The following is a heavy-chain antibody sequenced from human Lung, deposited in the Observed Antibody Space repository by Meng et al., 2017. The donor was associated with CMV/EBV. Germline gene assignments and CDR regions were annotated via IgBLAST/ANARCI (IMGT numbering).Heavy chain of an antibody. Sequence: SGGTFSSYAISWVRQAPGQGLEWMGGIIPIFGTANYAQKFQGRVTITTDESTSTAYMELSSLRSEDTAVYYCARGMDDYSDYNWFDPWGQGTLVTVSS. CDR2: IIPIFGTA. V-gene: IGHV1-69*05. CDR3: ARGMDDYSDYNWFDP. J-gene: IGHJ5*02. D-gene: IGHD4-11*01. CDR1: GGTFSSYA.